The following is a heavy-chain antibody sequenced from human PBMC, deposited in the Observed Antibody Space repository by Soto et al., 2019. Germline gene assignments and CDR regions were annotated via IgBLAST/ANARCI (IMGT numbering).Heavy chain of an antibody. CDR1: GYTFTGYY. V-gene: IGHV1-2*04. Sequence: QVQLVQSGAEVKKPGASVKVSCKASGYTFTGYYMHWVRQAPGQGLEWMGWINPNSGGTNYAQKFQGWVTMTRDTSISTAYMELGRLGSDDTAVYYCARGEDIVLVPAARYAFDIWGQGTMVTVSS. J-gene: IGHJ3*02. D-gene: IGHD2-2*01. CDR3: ARGEDIVLVPAARYAFDI. CDR2: INPNSGGT.